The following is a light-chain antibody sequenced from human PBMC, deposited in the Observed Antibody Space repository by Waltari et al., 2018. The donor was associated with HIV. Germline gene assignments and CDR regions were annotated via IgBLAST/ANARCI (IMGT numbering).Light chain of an antibody. CDR3: AAWDDSLNGWV. J-gene: IGLJ3*02. CDR2: SND. V-gene: IGLV1-44*01. Sequence: QSVLTQPPSASGTPGQRVTISCSGSSSNIRSNTESGYQQLPGTAPNLLIYSNDQRPSGVPDRFSGSKSGTSASLAISGLQSEDEADYYCAAWDDSLNGWVFGGGTKLTVL. CDR1: SSNIRSNT.